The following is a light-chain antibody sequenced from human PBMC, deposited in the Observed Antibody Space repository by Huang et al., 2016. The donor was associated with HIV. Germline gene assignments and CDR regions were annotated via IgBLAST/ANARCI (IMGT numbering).Light chain of an antibody. CDR2: GAA. J-gene: IGKJ2*01. CDR3: QQYNNWPPMYT. CDR1: QSVSVN. V-gene: IGKV3-15*01. Sequence: ETALSQSPPTRSISPGQRATLSFSASQSVSVNFAWFQQKPGQGPRLLIYGAATRAKGIPARFSGSGSGTECTLTISSLQSGDFAVYDCQQYNNWPPMYTFGQGTKLEV.